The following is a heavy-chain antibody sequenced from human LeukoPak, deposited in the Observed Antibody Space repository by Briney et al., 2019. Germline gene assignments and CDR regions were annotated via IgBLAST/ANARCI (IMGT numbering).Heavy chain of an antibody. Sequence: SGGSLRLSCAASGFTSSSYSMNWVRQAPGKGLEWVSSISSSSSYIYYADSVKGRFTISRDNAKNSLYLQMNSLRAEDTAVYYCARDARIVGGAFDIWGQGTMVTVSS. CDR3: ARDARIVGGAFDI. D-gene: IGHD3-22*01. CDR1: GFTSSSYS. J-gene: IGHJ3*02. CDR2: ISSSSSYI. V-gene: IGHV3-21*01.